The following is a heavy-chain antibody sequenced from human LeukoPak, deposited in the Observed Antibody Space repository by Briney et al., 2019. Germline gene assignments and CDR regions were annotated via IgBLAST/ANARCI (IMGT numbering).Heavy chain of an antibody. CDR3: ARDLADGWPAKGYYMDV. Sequence: PSETLSLTCTVSGDSISSYYWSWIRQPPGKGLEWIGYIYYSGSTNYNPSLKSRVTISVDTSKNQFSLKLSSVTAADTAVYYCARDLADGWPAKGYYMDVWGKGTTVTVSS. V-gene: IGHV4-59*01. D-gene: IGHD6-19*01. J-gene: IGHJ6*03. CDR1: GDSISSYY. CDR2: IYYSGST.